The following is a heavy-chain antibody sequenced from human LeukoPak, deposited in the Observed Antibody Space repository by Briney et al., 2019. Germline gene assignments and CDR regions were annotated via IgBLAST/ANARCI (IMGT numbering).Heavy chain of an antibody. CDR2: IKQDGSEK. V-gene: IGHV3-7*01. D-gene: IGHD2-2*01. CDR1: GFTFSSYW. J-gene: IGHJ2*01. Sequence: PGGSLRLSWAASGFTFSSYWMSWVRQAPGKGLEWVANIKQDGSEKYYVDSVKGRFTISRDNAKNSLYLQMNSLRAEDTAVYYCARNGCSSTSCYEPLWYFDLWGRGTLVTVSS. CDR3: ARNGCSSTSCYEPLWYFDL.